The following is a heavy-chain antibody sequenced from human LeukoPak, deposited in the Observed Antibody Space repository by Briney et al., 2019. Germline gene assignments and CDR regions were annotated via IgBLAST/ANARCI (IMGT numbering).Heavy chain of an antibody. D-gene: IGHD3-22*01. Sequence: GGSLRLSCAAAGFTFSNYGMHWVRQAPGKGLEWVAVIWSDGSNKYHADSVKGRFTISRDNSKNTVYLQMNSLRVDDTAMYYCARDRYYYDSSGLAAFDYWGQGTLVTVSS. V-gene: IGHV3-33*01. CDR1: GFTFSNYG. CDR2: IWSDGSNK. CDR3: ARDRYYYDSSGLAAFDY. J-gene: IGHJ4*02.